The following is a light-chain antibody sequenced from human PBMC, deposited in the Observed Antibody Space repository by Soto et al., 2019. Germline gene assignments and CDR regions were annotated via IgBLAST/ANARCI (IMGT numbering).Light chain of an antibody. Sequence: EIVLTQSPGTLSLSPGERATLSCRASQSVSNNYLAWYQQKPGQAPRLLIYGASNRATGIPDRFSGSWSGTDFTLTISRLEPEDFAVYYCQQYGSSGTFGQGTKV. CDR2: GAS. CDR3: QQYGSSGT. J-gene: IGKJ1*01. V-gene: IGKV3-20*01. CDR1: QSVSNNY.